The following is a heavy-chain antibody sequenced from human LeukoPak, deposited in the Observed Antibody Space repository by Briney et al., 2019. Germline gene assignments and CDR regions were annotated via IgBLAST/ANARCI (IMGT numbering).Heavy chain of an antibody. J-gene: IGHJ4*02. CDR2: IAAYQGKI. CDR3: ARPIGGSGSAPLFDY. V-gene: IGHV1-18*01. Sequence: ASVKVSCKPSGYTFTSYGISWVRQAPGQGLEWVGWIAAYQGKIAYAQKFQGRVTMTTDTSTSTAYMELRSLRSDDTAVYYCARPIGGSGSAPLFDYWGQGTLVTVSS. D-gene: IGHD3-10*01. CDR1: GYTFTSYG.